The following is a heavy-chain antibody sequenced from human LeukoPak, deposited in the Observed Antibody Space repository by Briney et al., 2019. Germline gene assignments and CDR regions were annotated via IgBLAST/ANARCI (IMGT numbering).Heavy chain of an antibody. V-gene: IGHV3-74*01. Sequence: GGSLRLSCAASGFTFSTSWMHWVRQAPGKGLVWVSRIKSDGSTTTYADSVKGRFTISRDNFKNTLYLEMNSLTAEDTAVYYCAKDESSGWSFWFDPWGQGTLVTVSS. CDR1: GFTFSTSW. D-gene: IGHD6-19*01. CDR2: IKSDGSTT. J-gene: IGHJ5*02. CDR3: AKDESSGWSFWFDP.